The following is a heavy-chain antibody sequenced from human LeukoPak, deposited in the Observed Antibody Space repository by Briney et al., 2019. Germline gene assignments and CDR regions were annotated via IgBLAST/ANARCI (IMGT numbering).Heavy chain of an antibody. CDR3: ARENYGGNSVFDY. V-gene: IGHV1-2*02. CDR2: INPNSGGT. Sequence: ASVKVSCMASGYTFTGYYMHWVRQAPGQGLEWMGWINPNSGGTNYAQKLQGRVTMTRDTSISTAYMELSRLRSDDTAVYYCARENYGGNSVFDYWGQGTLVTVSS. J-gene: IGHJ4*02. D-gene: IGHD4-23*01. CDR1: GYTFTGYY.